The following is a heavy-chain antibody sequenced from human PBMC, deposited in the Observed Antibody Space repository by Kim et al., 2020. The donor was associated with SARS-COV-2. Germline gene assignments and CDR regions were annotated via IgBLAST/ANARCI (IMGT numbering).Heavy chain of an antibody. CDR3: ARVARTSGGGHSLFAFDI. J-gene: IGHJ3*02. Sequence: GGSLRLSCAASGFTFSDYYMSWIRQAPGKGLEWVSYISSSSSYTNYADSVKGLFTISRDNAKNSLYLQMNSLRAEDTAVYYCARVARTSGGGHSLFAFDIWGQGTMVTVSS. CDR1: GFTFSDYY. V-gene: IGHV3-11*06. D-gene: IGHD3-16*01. CDR2: ISSSSSYT.